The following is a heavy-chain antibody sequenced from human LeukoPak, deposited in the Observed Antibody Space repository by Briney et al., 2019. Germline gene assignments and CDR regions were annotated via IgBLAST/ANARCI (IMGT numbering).Heavy chain of an antibody. V-gene: IGHV3-21*01. D-gene: IGHD5-12*01. CDR1: EFTFSSYA. J-gene: IGHJ4*02. CDR3: ARDNGYSGYDGQYYFDF. Sequence: GGALRLSCAASEFTFSSYAMQWVRQAPGKGLEWVSGISASGGNTWYADSVKGRFTISRDNAKKSLYLQMNSLRAEDTAVYYCARDNGYSGYDGQYYFDFWGQGALVTVSS. CDR2: ISASGGNT.